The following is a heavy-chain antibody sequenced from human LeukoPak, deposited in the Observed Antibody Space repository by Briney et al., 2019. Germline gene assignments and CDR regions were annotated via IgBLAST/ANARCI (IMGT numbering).Heavy chain of an antibody. CDR1: GFTVSSNY. J-gene: IGHJ5*02. D-gene: IGHD4-23*01. CDR2: IYSGGST. Sequence: GGSLRLSCAASGFTVSSNYMSWVRQAPGKGLEWVSVIYSGGSTYYADSVKGRFTISRDNSKNTLYLQMNSLRAEDTAVYYCARAHYGGNLGSWFDPWGQGTLVTVSS. CDR3: ARAHYGGNLGSWFDP. V-gene: IGHV3-53*01.